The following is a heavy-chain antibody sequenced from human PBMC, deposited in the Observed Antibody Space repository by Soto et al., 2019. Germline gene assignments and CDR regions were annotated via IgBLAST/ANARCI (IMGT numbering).Heavy chain of an antibody. V-gene: IGHV4-39*01. J-gene: IGHJ5*02. D-gene: IGHD3-22*01. CDR2: IYHTGNA. Sequence: SETLSLTCSVSGDSISNSRFYWAWIRQPPGEGLKWIGSIYHTGNAYYNPSLKIRVTISVDTSKNQFSLKLTSVTAADAALYYCARDFFDSSDYTTNWFDPWGQGTLVT. CDR3: ARDFFDSSDYTTNWFDP. CDR1: GDSISNSRFY.